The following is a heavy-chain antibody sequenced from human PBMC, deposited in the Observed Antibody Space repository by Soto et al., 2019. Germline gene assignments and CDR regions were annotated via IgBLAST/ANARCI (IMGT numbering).Heavy chain of an antibody. D-gene: IGHD2-21*02. V-gene: IGHV2-5*02. CDR2: IYWDDDK. CDR3: VQSRCGGDCLQSYSSHSYYGLDV. Sequence: GSGPTLVNPTQTLTLTCTFSGFSLSTTGVGVGWIRQPPGKALEWLALIYWDDDKRYNPSLNSRLTITKDTSKNQVVLAMTNVDPVDTATYYCVQSRCGGDCLQSYSSHSYYGLDVWGQGTTVTVS. CDR1: GFSLSTTGVG. J-gene: IGHJ6*02.